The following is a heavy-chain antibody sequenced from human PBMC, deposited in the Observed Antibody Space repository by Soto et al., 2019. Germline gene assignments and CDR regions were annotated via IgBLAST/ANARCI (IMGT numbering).Heavy chain of an antibody. Sequence: QVQLQESGPGLVKPSQTLSLTCTVSGGSISSGGYYWSWIRQHPGKGLEWIGYIYYSGSTYYNPSLKSRVTISVDTSKNQFSLKLSSVTAADTAVYYCARVSRSSRELPRAPFDYWGQGTLVTVSS. D-gene: IGHD1-26*01. CDR3: ARVSRSSRELPRAPFDY. CDR1: GGSISSGGYY. CDR2: IYYSGST. J-gene: IGHJ4*02. V-gene: IGHV4-31*03.